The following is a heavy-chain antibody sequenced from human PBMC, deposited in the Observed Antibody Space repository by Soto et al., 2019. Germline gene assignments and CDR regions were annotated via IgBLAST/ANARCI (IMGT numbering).Heavy chain of an antibody. V-gene: IGHV4-59*01. J-gene: IGHJ3*02. CDR1: GGSISSYY. CDR2: IYYSGST. Sequence: QVQLQESGPGLVKPSETLSLTCTVSGGSISSYYWSWIRQPPGKGLEWIGYIYYSGSTNYNPSLKSRVTISVDTSKNQFSLKLSSVTAADTAVYYCAREGKRYNWNHDAFDIWGQGTMVTVSS. D-gene: IGHD1-20*01. CDR3: AREGKRYNWNHDAFDI.